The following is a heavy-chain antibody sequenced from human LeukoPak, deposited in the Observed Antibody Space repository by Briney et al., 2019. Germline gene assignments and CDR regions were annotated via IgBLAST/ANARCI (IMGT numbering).Heavy chain of an antibody. CDR3: ARRDITARLNWFDP. CDR2: IYYSGST. Sequence: SETLSLTCTVSGGSISSSRYYWGWLRPPPGKGLEWIGNIYYSGSTYYNPSLKSRVTISLDTSKNQFSLKQSSVTAADTAVYYCARRDITARLNWFDPWGQGTLVTVSS. CDR1: GGSISSSRYY. D-gene: IGHD6-6*01. J-gene: IGHJ5*02. V-gene: IGHV4-39*01.